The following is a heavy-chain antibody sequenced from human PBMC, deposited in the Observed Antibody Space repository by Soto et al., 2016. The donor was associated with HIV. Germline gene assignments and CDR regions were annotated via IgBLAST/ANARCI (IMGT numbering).Heavy chain of an antibody. V-gene: IGHV1-8*03. CDR1: GYTFTMYD. Sequence: QVQVVQSGAAVKKPGASVKVSCKASGYTFTMYDIHWVRQATGQGLEWMGWMNPNSGNTGYAQKFQGRVTITKNTSIGTAYMELSSLRSEDTAVYYCARIGLGYDKGSLAYWGQGNPVTVSS. D-gene: IGHD3-22*01. CDR3: ARIGLGYDKGSLAY. J-gene: IGHJ4*02. CDR2: MNPNSGNT.